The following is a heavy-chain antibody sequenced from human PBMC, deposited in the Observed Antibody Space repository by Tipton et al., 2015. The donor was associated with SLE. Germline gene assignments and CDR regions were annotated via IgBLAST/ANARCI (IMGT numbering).Heavy chain of an antibody. CDR3: ARFIAAAGILY. V-gene: IGHV4-61*02. Sequence: TLSLTCTVSGGSISSGSYYWSWIRQPAGKGLEWIGRIYTSGSTNYNPSLKSRDTISVDTSKNQFSLKLSSVTAADTAVYYCARFIAAAGILYWGQGTLVTVSS. J-gene: IGHJ4*02. D-gene: IGHD6-13*01. CDR2: IYTSGST. CDR1: GGSISSGSYY.